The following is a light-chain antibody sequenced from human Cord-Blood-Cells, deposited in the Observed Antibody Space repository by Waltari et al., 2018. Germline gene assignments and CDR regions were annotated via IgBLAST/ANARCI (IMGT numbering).Light chain of an antibody. V-gene: IGKV3-15*01. CDR2: GAS. CDR3: QQYNNWALFT. J-gene: IGKJ3*01. Sequence: EIEMTQSPATLSVSPGERATLSSSASQGVSRNFAWYQQKPGKARRFLIDGASTRATGIPARFSGSASGTKFTLTISSLQSEDFAVYYCQQYNNWALFTFGHWTKVDIK. CDR1: QGVSRN.